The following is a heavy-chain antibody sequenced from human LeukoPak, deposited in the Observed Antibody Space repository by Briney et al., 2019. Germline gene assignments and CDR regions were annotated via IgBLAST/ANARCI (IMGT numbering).Heavy chain of an antibody. CDR3: ARDLVAYYYDSSGYFDY. D-gene: IGHD3-22*01. CDR1: GGSISSGSYY. Sequence: SETLSLTCTVSGGSISSGSYYWSWIRQPAGKGLEWIGRIYTSGSTNYNPSLKSRVTISVDTSKNQFSLKLSSVTAADTAVYYCARDLVAYYYDSSGYFDYWGQGTLVTVSS. J-gene: IGHJ4*02. V-gene: IGHV4-61*02. CDR2: IYTSGST.